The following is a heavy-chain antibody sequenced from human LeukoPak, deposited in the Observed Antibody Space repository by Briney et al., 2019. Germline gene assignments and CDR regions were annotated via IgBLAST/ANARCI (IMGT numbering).Heavy chain of an antibody. CDR3: VPRGDGGFDY. CDR1: GYTFTGYY. Sequence: ASVKVSCKPSGYTFTGYYMPWVRQAPGQGLEWMGRMNPNSGDTNYAQKVQGRVTMTRDTSINTAYMELSSLRSDDTAVSYCVPRGDGGFDYWGQGTLVTVSS. CDR2: MNPNSGDT. V-gene: IGHV1-2*06. J-gene: IGHJ4*02. D-gene: IGHD3-16*01.